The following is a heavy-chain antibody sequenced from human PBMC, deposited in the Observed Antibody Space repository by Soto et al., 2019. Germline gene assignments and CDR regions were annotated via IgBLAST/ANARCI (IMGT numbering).Heavy chain of an antibody. Sequence: SGGSLILSCAASGFTFSSYAMSWVRQAPGKGLEWVSAISGSGGSTYYADSVKGRFTISRDNSKNTLYLQMNSLRAEDTAVYYCAKAHSSGWIDFDYWGQGTLVTVSS. J-gene: IGHJ4*02. CDR2: ISGSGGST. V-gene: IGHV3-23*01. D-gene: IGHD6-19*01. CDR3: AKAHSSGWIDFDY. CDR1: GFTFSSYA.